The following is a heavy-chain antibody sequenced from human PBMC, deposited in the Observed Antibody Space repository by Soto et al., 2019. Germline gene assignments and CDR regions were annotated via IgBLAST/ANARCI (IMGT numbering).Heavy chain of an antibody. V-gene: IGHV4-31*03. D-gene: IGHD3-22*01. CDR1: GGSISSGGYY. CDR2: IYYSGST. J-gene: IGHJ4*02. CDR3: ARIGRYYYDSSGYLDYFDY. Sequence: QVQLQESGPGLVKPSQTLSLTCTVSGGSISSGGYYWSWIRQHPGKGLEWIGYIYYSGSTYYNPSLKSRVTISVDTSKNQFSLKLSSVTAADTAVYYCARIGRYYYDSSGYLDYFDYWGQGTLVTVSS.